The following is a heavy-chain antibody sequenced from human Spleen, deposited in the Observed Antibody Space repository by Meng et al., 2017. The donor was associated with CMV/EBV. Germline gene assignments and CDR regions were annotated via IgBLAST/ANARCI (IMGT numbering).Heavy chain of an antibody. J-gene: IGHJ4*02. D-gene: IGHD5-18*01. CDR1: GGSISSSSYY. Sequence: SETLSLTCTVSGGSISSSSYYWGWIRQPPGKGLEWVASIYYSGSTYYNPSLKSRVAISVDTSKNQFSLTLSSVTAADTAVYYCARDKKGGYSYGGFDYWGQGTLVTVSS. V-gene: IGHV4-39*07. CDR3: ARDKKGGYSYGGFDY. CDR2: IYYSGST.